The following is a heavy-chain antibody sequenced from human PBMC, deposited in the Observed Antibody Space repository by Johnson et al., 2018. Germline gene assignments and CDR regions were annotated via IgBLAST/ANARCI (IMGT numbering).Heavy chain of an antibody. Sequence: QVQLVQSGAEVKKPGSSVKVSCKASGGTFSSYAISWVRQAPGQGLEWMGGIIPIFGTANYAQKFQGRVTITADESTSTAYMELSSLRPEDTAVYYCARSQSAYDGDYVGAEYFQHWGQGTLVTVSS. CDR1: GGTFSSYA. J-gene: IGHJ1*01. CDR2: IIPIFGTA. V-gene: IGHV1-69*01. D-gene: IGHD4-17*01. CDR3: ARSQSAYDGDYVGAEYFQH.